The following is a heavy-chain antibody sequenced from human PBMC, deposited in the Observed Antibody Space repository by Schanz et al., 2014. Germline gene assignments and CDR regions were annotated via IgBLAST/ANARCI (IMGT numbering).Heavy chain of an antibody. CDR1: GYTFTSYS. J-gene: IGHJ6*03. D-gene: IGHD3-10*01. CDR2: INLSGGST. CDR3: ARVSMEFERGKSYYYYMDV. V-gene: IGHV1-46*01. Sequence: QVQLVQSGAEVKKPGASVKVSCKASGYTFTSYSMHWVRQAPGQGLEWMGIINLSGGSTNYAQKFQGRVTVTRDTSTSTVYIELHILTSEDTAVYYCARVSMEFERGKSYYYYMDVWGRGTTVTDSS.